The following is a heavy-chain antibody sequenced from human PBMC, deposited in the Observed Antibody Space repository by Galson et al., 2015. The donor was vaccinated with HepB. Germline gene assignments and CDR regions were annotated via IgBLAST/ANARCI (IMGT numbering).Heavy chain of an antibody. Sequence: SLRLSCAASGFTFSSYTMNWVRQAPGMGLEWVEPVSSGSSYIYYGDSVKGRFTISRDNANNSVYLQMNNLRVEDAGVYYCSRPVPTGDPFHMRIFDLWGRGTLVSVSS. V-gene: IGHV3-21*01. CDR1: GFTFSSYT. D-gene: IGHD1-1*01. J-gene: IGHJ2*01. CDR3: SRPVPTGDPFHMRIFDL. CDR2: VSSGSSYI.